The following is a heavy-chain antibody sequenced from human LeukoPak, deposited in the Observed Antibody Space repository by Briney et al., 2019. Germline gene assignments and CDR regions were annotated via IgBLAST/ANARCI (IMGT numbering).Heavy chain of an antibody. J-gene: IGHJ3*02. D-gene: IGHD2-21*01. CDR3: ARSYLHIRHAFDI. CDR2: IRSKANSYAT. CDR1: GFTFSGSA. Sequence: GGSLRLSCAASGFTFSGSAMHWVRQASGKGLEWVGRIRSKANSYATAYAASVKGRFTISRDDSKNTAYLQMNSLKTEDTAVYYCARSYLHIRHAFDIWGQGTMVTVSS. V-gene: IGHV3-73*01.